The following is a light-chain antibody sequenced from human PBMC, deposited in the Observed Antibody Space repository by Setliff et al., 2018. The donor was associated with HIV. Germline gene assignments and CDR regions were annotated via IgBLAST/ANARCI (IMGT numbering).Light chain of an antibody. CDR2: DNT. V-gene: IGLV1-40*01. J-gene: IGLJ2*01. Sequence: QSALTQPPSVSGVPGLRVTISCTGNSSNIGAGYALHWYQQIPGTAPKLLIFDNTKRPSGVPDRFSASRSGTSGSLSITWPQTEDEADHYCQSYDNSLKAVVFGGGTKVTVL. CDR3: QSYDNSLKAVV. CDR1: SSNIGAGYA.